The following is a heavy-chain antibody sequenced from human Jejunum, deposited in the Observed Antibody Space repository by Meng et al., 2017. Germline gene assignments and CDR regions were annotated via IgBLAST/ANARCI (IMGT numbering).Heavy chain of an antibody. J-gene: IGHJ4*02. CDR1: GFTFSNHL. D-gene: IGHD7-27*01. Sequence: GGSLRLSCAASGFTFSNHLMHWVRQVPGKGLVWVSRINSDGSETTYADSVKGRFTIYRDNSKNTLYLQMNSLRAEDTAVYYCAGNWGSDYWGQGTLVTVSS. V-gene: IGHV3-74*01. CDR2: INSDGSET. CDR3: AGNWGSDY.